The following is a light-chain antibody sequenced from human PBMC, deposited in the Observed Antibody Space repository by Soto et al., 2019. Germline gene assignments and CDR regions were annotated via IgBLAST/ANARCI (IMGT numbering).Light chain of an antibody. CDR1: SSSIGSNP. CDR2: NNN. V-gene: IGLV1-44*01. CDR3: ATWDDSLNVLI. Sequence: QSVLTQPPSASGTPGQRVTISCSGSSSSIGSNPVNWYQQLPGTAPKLLIYNNNQRPSGVPDRFSGSKSGTSASLAISGLQSEDEAYYYCATWDDSLNVLIFGGGTKVTVL. J-gene: IGLJ2*01.